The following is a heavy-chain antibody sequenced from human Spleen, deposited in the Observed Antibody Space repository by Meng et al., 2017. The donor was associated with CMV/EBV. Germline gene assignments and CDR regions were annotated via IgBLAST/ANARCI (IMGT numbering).Heavy chain of an antibody. CDR3: ARFHSSSDPGVYYYYYYGMDV. J-gene: IGHJ6*02. V-gene: IGHV3-23*01. Sequence: GESLKISCAASGFTFSNYAMSWVRQAGKGLEWVSTVSRSGGGTDYADSVKGRFTVSRDNAKNSLYLQMNSLRAEDTAVYYCARFHSSSDPGVYYYYYYGMDVWGQGTTVTVSS. D-gene: IGHD6-6*01. CDR1: GFTFSNYA. CDR2: VSRSGGGT.